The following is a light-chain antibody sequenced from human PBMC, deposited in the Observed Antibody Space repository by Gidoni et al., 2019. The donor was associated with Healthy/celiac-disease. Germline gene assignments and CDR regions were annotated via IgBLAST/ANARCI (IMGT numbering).Light chain of an antibody. CDR1: QSVLYSSNNKNY. V-gene: IGKV4-1*01. CDR3: QQYYSTPVT. J-gene: IGKJ2*01. Sequence: IVMTQSPDSLAVSLGERATINRKSRQSVLYSSNNKNYLAWYQQKPGQPPKLLIYWASTRESGVPDRFSGSGSGTDFTLTISSLQAEDVAVYYCQQYYSTPVTFGQGTKLEIK. CDR2: WAS.